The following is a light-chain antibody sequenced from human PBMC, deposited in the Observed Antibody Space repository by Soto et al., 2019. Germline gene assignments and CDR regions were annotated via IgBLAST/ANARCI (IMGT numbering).Light chain of an antibody. V-gene: IGLV2-14*01. J-gene: IGLJ1*01. Sequence: QSALTQPASVSGSAGQSITISCSGTMRDVGAYNLVSWYQQHPGTAPKLIIYEVRNRPSGISSRFSGSRSGNTASLTISGLQSEDEGDYYCSSYTSSSTLAVFGTGTKRTVL. CDR3: SSYTSSSTLAV. CDR2: EVR. CDR1: MRDVGAYNL.